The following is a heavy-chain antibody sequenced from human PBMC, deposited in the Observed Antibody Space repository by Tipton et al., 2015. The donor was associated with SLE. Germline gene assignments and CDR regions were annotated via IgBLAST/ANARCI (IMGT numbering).Heavy chain of an antibody. CDR2: INHSGST. J-gene: IGHJ3*01. CDR1: GGSFSGYY. CDR3: ASYGGSSWGDAFDF. V-gene: IGHV4-34*01. Sequence: LRLSCAVYGGSFSGYYWSWIRQPPGKGLEWIGEINHSGSTNYNPSLKSRVTISVDTSKNQFSLKLSSVTAADTAVYYCASYGGSSWGDAFDFWGQGTMVTVSS. D-gene: IGHD6-13*01.